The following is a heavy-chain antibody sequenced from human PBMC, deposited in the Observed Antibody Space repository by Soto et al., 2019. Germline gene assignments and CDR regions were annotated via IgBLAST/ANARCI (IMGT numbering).Heavy chain of an antibody. D-gene: IGHD1-1*01. Sequence: QVQLVQSGAEVKKTGASVKVSCRASGYTLTNYAISWVRQAPGQGLFWMGWISGHNGNTLYAQNVQVRRTLTIDTSTNTASMEPRSPKIDDRARDNCGLDWQLSPWGQGTLVTVSS. J-gene: IGHJ5*02. CDR2: ISGHNGNT. V-gene: IGHV1-18*01. CDR1: GYTLTNYA. CDR3: GLDWQLSP.